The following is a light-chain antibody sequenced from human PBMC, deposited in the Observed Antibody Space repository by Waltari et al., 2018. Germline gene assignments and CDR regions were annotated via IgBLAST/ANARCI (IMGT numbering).Light chain of an antibody. CDR2: RVT. V-gene: IGLV3-25*03. J-gene: IGLJ3*02. CDR3: QSADSSGSYVQ. Sequence: SYELTQPPSLSVSTGQTARIACSGNDLPEENPYWFQQKPGQAPGLVIYRVTERPSGIPERFSGSRSGTAVTLTISGVQAEDEADYYCQSADSSGSYVQFGGGTKLTVL. CDR1: DLPEEN.